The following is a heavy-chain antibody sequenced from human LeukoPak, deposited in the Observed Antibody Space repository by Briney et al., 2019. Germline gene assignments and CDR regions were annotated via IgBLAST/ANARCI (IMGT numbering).Heavy chain of an antibody. CDR1: GFTFNSYA. V-gene: IGHV3-30*07. D-gene: IGHD3-22*01. J-gene: IGHJ4*02. CDR2: ISSDGSNK. CDR3: SYDTSGPEDY. Sequence: GGSLRLSCAASGFTFNSYAMHWVRQAPGKGLEWVAVISSDGSNKYYADSVKGRFTISRDNAKNTLYLQMSSLRAEDTAVYYCSYDTSGPEDYWGQGTLVTVSS.